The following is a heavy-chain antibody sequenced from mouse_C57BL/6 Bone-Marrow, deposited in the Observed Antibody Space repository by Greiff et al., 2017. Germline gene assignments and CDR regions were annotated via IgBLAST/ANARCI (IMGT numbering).Heavy chain of an antibody. CDR3: ARRTGDY. CDR1: GFTFSDYG. Sequence: EVQLQESGGGSVKPGGSLKLSCAASGFTFSDYGMHWVRQAPEKGLEWVAYINSGSSTIYYADTVKGRFTISRDNAKNTLFLQMTSLRSEDTAMYYCARRTGDYWGQGTSVTVSS. CDR2: INSGSSTI. J-gene: IGHJ4*01. V-gene: IGHV5-17*01.